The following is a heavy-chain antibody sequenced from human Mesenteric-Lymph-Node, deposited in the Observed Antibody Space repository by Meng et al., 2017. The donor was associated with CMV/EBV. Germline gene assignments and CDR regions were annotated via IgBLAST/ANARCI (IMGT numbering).Heavy chain of an antibody. Sequence: SETLSLTCAVSGGSISSSSYYWGWVRQPPGKGLEWIGSMYYSGGTYYNPSLKSRVTISVDTSKNQFSLKLSSVTAADTAVYYCARADSNFDYWGQGTLVTVSS. D-gene: IGHD4-11*01. V-gene: IGHV4-39*07. CDR1: GGSISSSSYY. CDR2: MYYSGGT. CDR3: ARADSNFDY. J-gene: IGHJ4*02.